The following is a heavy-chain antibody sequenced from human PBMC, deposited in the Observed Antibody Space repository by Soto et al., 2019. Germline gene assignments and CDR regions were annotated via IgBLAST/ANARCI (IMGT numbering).Heavy chain of an antibody. J-gene: IGHJ5*02. CDR1: GGSIISSSFH. CDR3: ARRERAAGTDWWFDP. D-gene: IGHD6-13*01. CDR2: IDYSGST. Sequence: QLQLQESGPGLVKPSETLSLTCTVSGGSIISSSFHWGWIRQPPGKGLEWIGSIDYSGSTYYSPSLKSRVPISVDTSKNQFSLKLSSVPAADAAVYYCARRERAAGTDWWFDPWGQGTLVTVSS. V-gene: IGHV4-39*01.